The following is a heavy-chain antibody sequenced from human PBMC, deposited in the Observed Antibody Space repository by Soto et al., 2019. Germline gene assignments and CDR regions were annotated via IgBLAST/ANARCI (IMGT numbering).Heavy chain of an antibody. J-gene: IGHJ4*02. V-gene: IGHV3-7*01. CDR3: ARNSGTSDY. CDR1: GFTFTTYW. Sequence: GGSLRLSCAASGFTFTTYWMAWVRQAPGKGLEWVSNIKQDGSERYYVDSVKGRFTISRDNAKNSLYLQMNSLRAEDTAVYYCARNSGTSDYWGQGTLVTVSS. D-gene: IGHD1-1*01. CDR2: IKQDGSER.